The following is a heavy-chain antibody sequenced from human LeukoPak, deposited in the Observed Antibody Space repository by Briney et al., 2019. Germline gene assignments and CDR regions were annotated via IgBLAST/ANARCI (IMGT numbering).Heavy chain of an antibody. CDR1: GYTFSTYY. Sequence: GASVKVSCKASGYTFSTYYMHWVRQAPGQGLEWVGVINPTGGTTTYAQKFQGRVTMTRDTSSSTVYMELSSLRIEDTTVYYCSRDLGGSYNGYWGQGTIVTVSS. D-gene: IGHD1-26*01. CDR2: INPTGGTT. CDR3: SRDLGGSYNGY. V-gene: IGHV1-46*01. J-gene: IGHJ4*02.